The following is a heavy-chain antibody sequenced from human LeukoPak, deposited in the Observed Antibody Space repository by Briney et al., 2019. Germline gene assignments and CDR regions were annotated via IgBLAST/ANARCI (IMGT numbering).Heavy chain of an antibody. CDR3: ARDKLYGDYRRFDY. V-gene: IGHV3-66*01. CDR1: GFTVSGNY. J-gene: IGHJ4*02. D-gene: IGHD4-17*01. CDR2: IYGGGST. Sequence: GGSLRLSCAASGFTVSGNYMSWVRQAPGKGLEWVSVIYGGGSTYYADSVKGRFTISRDNSKNTVYLQMNSLRAEDTAVYYCARDKLYGDYRRFDYWGQGTLVTVSS.